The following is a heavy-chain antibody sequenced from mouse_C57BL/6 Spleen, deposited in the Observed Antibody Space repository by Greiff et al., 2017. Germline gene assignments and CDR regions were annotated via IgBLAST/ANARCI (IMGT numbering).Heavy chain of an antibody. CDR3: ARRDLGTTVVGDAMDY. Sequence: QVQLQQSGAELVKPGASVKMSCKASGYTFTSYWITWVKQRPGQGLEWIGDIYPGSGSTNYNEKFKSKATLTVDTSSSTAYMQLSSLTSEDSAVYYCARRDLGTTVVGDAMDYWGQGTSVTVSS. V-gene: IGHV1-55*01. J-gene: IGHJ4*01. D-gene: IGHD1-1*01. CDR2: IYPGSGST. CDR1: GYTFTSYW.